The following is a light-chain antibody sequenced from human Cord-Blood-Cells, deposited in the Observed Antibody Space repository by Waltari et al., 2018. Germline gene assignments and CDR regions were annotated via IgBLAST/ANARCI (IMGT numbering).Light chain of an antibody. V-gene: IGLV6-57*01. J-gene: IGLJ2*01. CDR3: QSYDSSNPV. Sequence: NFMLTQPHSVSESPGKTVTISCTRRSGSIASNYVQWYQQRPGSSPTTVIYEVNQRPSGVPDRFSGSIDSSSNSASLTISGLKTEDEADYYCQSYDSSNPVFGGGTKLTVL. CDR2: EVN. CDR1: SGSIASNY.